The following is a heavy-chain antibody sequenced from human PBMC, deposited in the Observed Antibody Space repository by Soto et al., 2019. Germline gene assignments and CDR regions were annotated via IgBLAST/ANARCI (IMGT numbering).Heavy chain of an antibody. CDR1: GFTFSSYA. D-gene: IGHD3-10*01. CDR3: ARDIGRVSDPMVRGVIPDY. Sequence: GGSLRLSCAASGFTFSSYAMHWVRQAPGKGLEWVAVISYDGSNKYYADSVKGRFTISRDNSKNTLYLQMNSLRAEDTAVYYCARDIGRVSDPMVRGVIPDYWGQGTLVTVSS. V-gene: IGHV3-30-3*01. CDR2: ISYDGSNK. J-gene: IGHJ4*02.